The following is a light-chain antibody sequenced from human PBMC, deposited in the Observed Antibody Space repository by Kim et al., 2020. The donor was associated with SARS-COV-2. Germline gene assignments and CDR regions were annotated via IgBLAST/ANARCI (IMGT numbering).Light chain of an antibody. Sequence: PASISCRSSQSLLHHTGYNFLDWYLQRPGQSPQLLIYLGSKRASGVPDRVSGSGSGTDFTLQISRVEAEDVGMYYCKQALQNPLAFGGGTKVDIK. CDR1: QSLLHHTGYNF. J-gene: IGKJ4*01. CDR2: LGS. V-gene: IGKV2-28*01. CDR3: KQALQNPLA.